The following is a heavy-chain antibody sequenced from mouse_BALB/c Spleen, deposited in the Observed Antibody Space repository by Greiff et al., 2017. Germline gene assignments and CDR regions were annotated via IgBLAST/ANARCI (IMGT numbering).Heavy chain of an antibody. V-gene: IGHV5-17*02. Sequence: VQLVESGRGLVQPGGSRKLSCAASGFTFSSFGMHWVRQAPGKGLEWVAYISSDSSTIYYADTVKGRFTISRDNPKNTLFLQITSLRSEDTAVYYGARSDGYYGWYFDVWGAGTTVTVSS. CDR3: ARSDGYYGWYFDV. D-gene: IGHD2-3*01. CDR1: GFTFSSFG. J-gene: IGHJ1*01. CDR2: ISSDSSTI.